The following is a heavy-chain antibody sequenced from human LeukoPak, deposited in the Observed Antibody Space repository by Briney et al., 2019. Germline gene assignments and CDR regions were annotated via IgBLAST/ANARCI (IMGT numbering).Heavy chain of an antibody. CDR2: INPNSGGT. V-gene: IGHV1-2*02. Sequence: ASVKVSCKASGYTFTGYYMHWVRQAPGQGLEWMGWINPNSGGTNYAQKFQGRVTMTRDTSISTAYMELSRLRSDDTAVYYCARRRGTTGTTVDYWGQGTLVTVSS. J-gene: IGHJ4*02. CDR1: GYTFTGYY. D-gene: IGHD1-1*01. CDR3: ARRRGTTGTTVDY.